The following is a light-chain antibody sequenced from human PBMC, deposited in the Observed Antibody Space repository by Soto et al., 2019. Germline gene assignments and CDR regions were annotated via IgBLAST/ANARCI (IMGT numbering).Light chain of an antibody. CDR2: GAS. Sequence: EIVLTQSPGTLSLSPGERATLSCRASQSVSSSYLAWYQQKPGQAPRLLIYGASSRATGIPDRFSGSGSGTDFSLNISRLEPEDFAVYYCQQYGSSPLSTFGPGTKVDIK. CDR1: QSVSSSY. V-gene: IGKV3-20*01. CDR3: QQYGSSPLST. J-gene: IGKJ3*01.